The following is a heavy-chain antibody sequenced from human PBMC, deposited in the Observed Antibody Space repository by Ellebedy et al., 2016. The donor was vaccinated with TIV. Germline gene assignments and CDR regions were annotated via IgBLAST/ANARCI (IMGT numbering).Heavy chain of an antibody. J-gene: IGHJ6*02. CDR2: ITWDGDST. V-gene: IGHV3-43*01. D-gene: IGHD4-23*01. CDR3: VKETVHGGQGASLDV. CDR1: GFTFNDYK. Sequence: GGSLRLXXAASGFTFNDYKMHWVRQRPGKGLEWVGLITWDGDSTYYEDSVKGRFTISRDNSRNSLYLQMNSLRADDTALYYCVKETVHGGQGASLDVWGQGTTVTVSS.